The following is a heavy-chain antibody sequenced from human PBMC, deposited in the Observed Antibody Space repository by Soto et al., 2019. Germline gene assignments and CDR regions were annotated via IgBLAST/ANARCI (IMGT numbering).Heavy chain of an antibody. CDR3: ARGTPVFSVVAATFDY. CDR2: IYYSGST. Sequence: SETLSLTCTVSGGSISSGDYYWSWIRQPPGKGLEWIGYIYYSGSTYYNPSLKSRVTISVDTSKNQFSLKLSSVAAADTAVYYCARGTPVFSVVAATFDYWGQGTLVTVSS. CDR1: GGSISSGDYY. J-gene: IGHJ4*02. V-gene: IGHV4-30-4*01. D-gene: IGHD2-15*01.